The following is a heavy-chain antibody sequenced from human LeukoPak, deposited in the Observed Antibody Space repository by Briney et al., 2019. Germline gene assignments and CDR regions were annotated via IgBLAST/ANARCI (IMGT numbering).Heavy chain of an antibody. Sequence: SETLSLTCAVSGGSISSGGYSWSWIRQPPGKGLEWIGYIYHSGSTYYNPSLKSRVTISVDRSKNQFSLKLSSVTAADTAVYYCARDSGGGKSGFGAFDIWGQGTMVTVSS. J-gene: IGHJ3*02. CDR1: GGSISSGGYS. CDR3: ARDSGGGKSGFGAFDI. V-gene: IGHV4-30-2*01. D-gene: IGHD4-23*01. CDR2: IYHSGST.